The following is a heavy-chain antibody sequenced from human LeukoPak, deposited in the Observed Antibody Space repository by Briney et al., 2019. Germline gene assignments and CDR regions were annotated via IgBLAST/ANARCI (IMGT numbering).Heavy chain of an antibody. CDR1: GFTFSSYS. CDR2: ISGSSSTR. J-gene: IGHJ4*02. D-gene: IGHD5-18*01. CDR3: ARHVDTAMTWEGYYFDY. Sequence: PGGSLRLSCAASGFTFSSYSMNWVRQAPGKGLEWVSYISGSSSTRYYADSVKGRFTISRDNAKNSLYLQMNSLRAEDTAVYYCARHVDTAMTWEGYYFDYWGQGTLVTVSS. V-gene: IGHV3-48*04.